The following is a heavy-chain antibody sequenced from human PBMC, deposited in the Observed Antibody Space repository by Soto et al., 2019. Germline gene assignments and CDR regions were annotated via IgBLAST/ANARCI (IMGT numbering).Heavy chain of an antibody. Sequence: GGSLSLSCAASGFPFTSHSMNWVRQAPGKGLEWVSYISSSSSTIYYANSVKGRFTISRDNAKNSLYLQMNSLRDEDTAVYYCARDAKGSSGDHFDYWGQGTLVTVSS. CDR3: ARDAKGSSGDHFDY. J-gene: IGHJ4*02. D-gene: IGHD1-1*01. CDR2: ISSSSSTI. V-gene: IGHV3-48*02. CDR1: GFPFTSHS.